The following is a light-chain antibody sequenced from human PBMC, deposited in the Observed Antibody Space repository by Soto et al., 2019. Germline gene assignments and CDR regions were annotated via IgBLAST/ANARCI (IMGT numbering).Light chain of an antibody. J-gene: IGKJ5*01. Sequence: DIQMTQSPSSLSASVGDGVTITCRASQNIDTYLNWYQQRPGKAPKLLIYATSSLQSGVPSRFRGSGSGTDFTLTISSLQPDDFATYYCQQYNSYSITFGQGTRLEIK. CDR1: QNIDTY. V-gene: IGKV1-39*01. CDR3: QQYNSYSIT. CDR2: ATS.